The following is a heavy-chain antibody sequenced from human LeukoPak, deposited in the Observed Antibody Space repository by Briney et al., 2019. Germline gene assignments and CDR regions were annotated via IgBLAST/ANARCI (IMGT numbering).Heavy chain of an antibody. CDR3: ARGGSGDDSSGYHNWFDP. J-gene: IGHJ5*02. V-gene: IGHV4-59*01. CDR1: GGSISSYY. Sequence: SETLSLTCTVSGGSISSYYWSWIRQPPGKGLEWIGYIYYSGSTNYNPSLKSRVTISVDTSKNQFSLKLSSVTAADTAVYYCARGGSGDDSSGYHNWFDPWGQGTLVTVSS. D-gene: IGHD3-22*01. CDR2: IYYSGST.